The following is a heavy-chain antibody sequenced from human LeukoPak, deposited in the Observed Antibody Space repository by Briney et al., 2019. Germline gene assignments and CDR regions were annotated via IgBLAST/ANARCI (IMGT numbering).Heavy chain of an antibody. D-gene: IGHD3-22*01. CDR2: ISYDGSNK. CDR1: GFTFSSYA. J-gene: IGHJ3*02. CDR3: ARGLNYYDSSGYPGDGFDI. V-gene: IGHV3-30*04. Sequence: PGRSLRLSCAASGFTFSSYAMHWVRQAPGKGLEWVAVISYDGSNKYYAGSVKGRFTISRDNSKNTLYLQMNSLRAEDTAVYYCARGLNYYDSSGYPGDGFDIWGQGTMVTVSS.